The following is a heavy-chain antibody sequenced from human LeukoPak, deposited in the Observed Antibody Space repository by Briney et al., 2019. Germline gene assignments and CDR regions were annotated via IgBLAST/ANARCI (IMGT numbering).Heavy chain of an antibody. J-gene: IGHJ1*01. CDR3: ASSGYSSSWYSEYFQH. D-gene: IGHD6-13*01. CDR2: ISSSSSTI. V-gene: IGHV3-48*01. Sequence: GGSLRLSCAASGFTFNSYSMNWVRQAPGKGLEWVSYISSSSSTIYYADSVKGRFTISRDNAKNSLYLQMDSLRADDTAVYYCASSGYSSSWYSEYFQHWGQGTLVTVSS. CDR1: GFTFNSYS.